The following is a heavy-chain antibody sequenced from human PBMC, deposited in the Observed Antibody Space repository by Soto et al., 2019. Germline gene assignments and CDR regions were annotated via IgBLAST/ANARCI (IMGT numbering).Heavy chain of an antibody. J-gene: IGHJ5*02. D-gene: IGHD6-13*01. Sequence: SVKVSCKASGGTFSSYAISWVRQAPGQGLEWMGGIIPIFGTANYAQKFQGRVTITADESTSTAYMELSSLRSEDTAVYYCARVGGRQLVPWFDPWGQGTLVTVSS. CDR2: IIPIFGTA. V-gene: IGHV1-69*13. CDR3: ARVGGRQLVPWFDP. CDR1: GGTFSSYA.